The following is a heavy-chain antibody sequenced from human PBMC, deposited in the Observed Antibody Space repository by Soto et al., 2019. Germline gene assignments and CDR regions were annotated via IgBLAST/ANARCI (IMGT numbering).Heavy chain of an antibody. Sequence: QVHLVQSGAEVKKPGSSVRVSCKASGGTYRNYAVNWVRQAPGQGLEWMGGIIPISGTTNYAQKFQGRVTITADESTSTAYMELRRLRSEDTAVYFCARDYISGWYLDYWGQGTLVTVSS. CDR2: IIPISGTT. CDR1: GGTYRNYA. CDR3: ARDYISGWYLDY. D-gene: IGHD6-19*01. J-gene: IGHJ4*02. V-gene: IGHV1-69*01.